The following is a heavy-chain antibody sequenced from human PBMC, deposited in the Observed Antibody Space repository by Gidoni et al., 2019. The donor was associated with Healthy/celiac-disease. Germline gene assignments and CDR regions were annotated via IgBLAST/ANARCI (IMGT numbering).Heavy chain of an antibody. CDR3: AKDIVGGDCCFDA. CDR1: GFTFSSYG. V-gene: IGHV3-30*18. J-gene: IGHJ5*02. CDR2: IPYDGSNK. Sequence: QVQLVESGGGSVQPGRSLRLSCAASGFTFSSYGIHCVRQAPGKGLEWVAFIPYDGSNKYYADSVNGRFTISRDNSKNTLYLQMNSLRPEDTAVYYCAKDIVGGDCCFDAWGQGTLVTVSS. D-gene: IGHD2-21*02.